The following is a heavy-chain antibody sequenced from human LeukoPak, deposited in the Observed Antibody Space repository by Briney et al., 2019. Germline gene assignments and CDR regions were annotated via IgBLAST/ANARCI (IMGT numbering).Heavy chain of an antibody. J-gene: IGHJ6*03. CDR1: GFTFSSYA. V-gene: IGHV3-30-3*02. Sequence: GGSLRLSCAASGFTFSSYAMHWVRQAPGKGLEWVAVISYDGSNKYYADSVKGRFTISRDNSKNTLYLQMNSLRAEDTAVYYCAKNRGAGSHFYYHMNVWGKGTTVTVSS. D-gene: IGHD1-26*01. CDR3: AKNRGAGSHFYYHMNV. CDR2: ISYDGSNK.